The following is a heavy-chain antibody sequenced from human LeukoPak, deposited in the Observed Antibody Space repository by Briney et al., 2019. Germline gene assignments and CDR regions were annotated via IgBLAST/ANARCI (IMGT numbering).Heavy chain of an antibody. Sequence: GESLKISCKGSGYSFTSYWIGWVRQMPGKGLEWMGIIYPGDSDTSYSPSFQGQVTISADKSISTAYLQWSSLKASDTAMYYCARPRGYYGSGSSYYFDYWGQGTLVTVSS. CDR3: ARPRGYYGSGSSYYFDY. J-gene: IGHJ4*02. D-gene: IGHD3-10*01. V-gene: IGHV5-51*01. CDR1: GYSFTSYW. CDR2: IYPGDSDT.